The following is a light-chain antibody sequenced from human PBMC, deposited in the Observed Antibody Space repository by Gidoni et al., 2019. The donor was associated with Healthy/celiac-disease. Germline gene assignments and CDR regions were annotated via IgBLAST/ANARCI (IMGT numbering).Light chain of an antibody. CDR3: QQSYSTPWD. CDR2: AAS. Sequence: DIQMTQSPSSLSASVGDRVTITCRASQSISSYLNWYQQKPGKAPKLLIYAASSLQSGVPSRFSGSGSGTDFTLTISSLQPEDFATYYCQQSYSTPWDFXGXTKVXIK. V-gene: IGKV1-39*01. J-gene: IGKJ4*01. CDR1: QSISSY.